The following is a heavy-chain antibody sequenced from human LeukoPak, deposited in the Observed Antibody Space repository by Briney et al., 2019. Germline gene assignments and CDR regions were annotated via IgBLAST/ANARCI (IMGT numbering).Heavy chain of an antibody. CDR1: VGTFSGHY. D-gene: IGHD1-26*01. CDR3: ARASQRETYFNAFDI. CDR2: IDHTGNS. J-gene: IGHJ3*02. Sequence: TASETLSLTCAVYVGTFSGHYWSWIRQPPGKGLEWIGEIDHTGNSNYKSSLKSRVTISVDTSKNQFSLSLNSVTAADTAVYYCARASQRETYFNAFDIWGQGTMVTVSS. V-gene: IGHV4-34*01.